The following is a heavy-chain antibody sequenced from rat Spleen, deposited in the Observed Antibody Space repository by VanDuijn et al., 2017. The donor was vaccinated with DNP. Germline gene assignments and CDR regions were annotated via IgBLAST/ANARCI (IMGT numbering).Heavy chain of an antibody. J-gene: IGHJ2*01. D-gene: IGHD4-6*01. CDR3: ARNLGARFDY. Sequence: EVQLVESGGGLVQPGRSLKLSCVTSGFTFSDYYMAWVRQAPTKGLEWVAYSSYDGGSTYNGDSVKGRFTISRDNAKSTLYLQMNSLQTEDTGTYYCARNLGARFDYWGQGVMVTVSS. CDR2: SSYDGGST. V-gene: IGHV5-22*01. CDR1: GFTFSDYY.